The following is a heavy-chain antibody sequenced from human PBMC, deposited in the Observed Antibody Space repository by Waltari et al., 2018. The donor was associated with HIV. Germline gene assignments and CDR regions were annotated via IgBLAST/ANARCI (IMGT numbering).Heavy chain of an antibody. CDR2: ISNNGDNM. CDR3: VRNIEY. CDR1: GFSFDSSS. J-gene: IGHJ4*02. V-gene: IGHV3-48*01. Sequence: EVQLVESGGGLVQPGGSLRLSCAASGFSFDSSSMNWVRQAPGKGLEWISYISNNGDNMFYAYSVKGRFSISRDNGKSSLYLHMNSLRAEDTAMYYCVRNIEYWGQGTLVTVSS.